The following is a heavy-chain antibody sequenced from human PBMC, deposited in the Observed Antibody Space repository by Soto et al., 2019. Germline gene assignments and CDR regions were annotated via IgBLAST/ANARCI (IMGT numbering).Heavy chain of an antibody. V-gene: IGHV4-30-4*08. J-gene: IGHJ4*02. CDR3: ARGEAAVRGASSFDY. D-gene: IGHD3-10*01. CDR2: IYYSGST. Sequence: LSLTCTVSGGSISSSSFHWGWIRQHPGKGLEWIGYIYYSGSTYYNPSLKSRVTISVDTSKNQFSLKLSSVTAADTAVYYCARGEAAVRGASSFDYWGQGTLVTVSS. CDR1: GGSISSSSFH.